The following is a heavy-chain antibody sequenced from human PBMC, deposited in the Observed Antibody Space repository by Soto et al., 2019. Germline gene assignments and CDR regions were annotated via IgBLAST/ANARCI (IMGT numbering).Heavy chain of an antibody. CDR1: GFTFSSYG. V-gene: IGHV3-33*01. CDR2: IWYDGSNK. D-gene: IGHD6-13*01. Sequence: GGSLRLSCAASGFTFSSYGMHWVRQAPGKGLEWVAVIWYDGSNKYYADSVKGRFTISRDNSKNTLYLQMNSLRAEDTAVYYCHSSSWSDFDYWGQGTLVTVSS. CDR3: HSSSWSDFDY. J-gene: IGHJ4*02.